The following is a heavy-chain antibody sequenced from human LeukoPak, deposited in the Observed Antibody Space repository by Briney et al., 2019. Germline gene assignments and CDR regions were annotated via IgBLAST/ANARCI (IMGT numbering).Heavy chain of an antibody. CDR3: AKTQQLAFDY. CDR1: VGTFSSYA. Sequence: ASVKVSCKASVGTFSSYAISWVREAPGQGLEWMGRIIPILGIANYAQKFQGRVTITADKFTSTAYMELSSLRSEDTAVYYCAKTQQLAFDYWGQGTLVTVSS. J-gene: IGHJ4*02. V-gene: IGHV1-69*04. CDR2: IIPILGIA. D-gene: IGHD6-13*01.